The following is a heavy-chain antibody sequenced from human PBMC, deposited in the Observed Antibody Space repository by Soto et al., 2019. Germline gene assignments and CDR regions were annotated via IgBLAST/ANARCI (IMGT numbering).Heavy chain of an antibody. CDR1: GFTFSNYG. CDR3: AKDWADSWTIDV. Sequence: EVQLLESGGHLVQPGGSLRLSCAASGFTFSNYGVNWVRQAPGKGLEWVSNIDGPGGRVLYADSVKGRFTVSRDNSMSTLYLQMNSLRAEDTAVYYCAKDWADSWTIDVWGKGTTVAVSS. J-gene: IGHJ6*04. V-gene: IGHV3-23*01. CDR2: IDGPGGRV. D-gene: IGHD3-16*01.